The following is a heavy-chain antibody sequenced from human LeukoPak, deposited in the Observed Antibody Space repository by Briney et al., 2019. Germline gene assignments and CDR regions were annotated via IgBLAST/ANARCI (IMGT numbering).Heavy chain of an antibody. CDR2: ISSSSSYI. D-gene: IGHD6-6*01. V-gene: IGHV3-21*01. J-gene: IGHJ5*02. CDR3: ARDRYSSSYRWFDP. Sequence: PGGSLRLSCAASGFTFSSYSMKWVRQAPGKGLEWVSSISSSSSYIYHADSVKGRFTISRDNAKNSLYLQMNSLRAEDTAVYYCARDRYSSSYRWFDPWGQGTLVTVSS. CDR1: GFTFSSYS.